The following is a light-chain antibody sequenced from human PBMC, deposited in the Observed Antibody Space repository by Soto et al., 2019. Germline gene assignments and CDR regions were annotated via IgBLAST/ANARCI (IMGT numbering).Light chain of an antibody. V-gene: IGKV3-20*01. CDR1: QSVSSNH. Sequence: EIVLTQSPGTLSLSPGERATLSCRASQSVSSNHLAWYQQKPGQAPRLLIYGASSRATGIPDRFSGSGSGTDFTLTSSRLEPEDFAVYYCHHYSSSPPWTFGQGTKVEI. J-gene: IGKJ1*01. CDR3: HHYSSSPPWT. CDR2: GAS.